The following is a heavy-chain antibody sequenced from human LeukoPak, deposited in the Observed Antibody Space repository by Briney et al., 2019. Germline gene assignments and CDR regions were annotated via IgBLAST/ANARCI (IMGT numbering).Heavy chain of an antibody. Sequence: ASVKVSCKASGYTFTGYYMHWVRQAPGQGLEWMGWINPNSGGTNYAQKFQGRVTMTRDTSISTAYMELSRLRSDDTAVYYCAREAEDSSGWYYFDYWGQGTPVTVSS. J-gene: IGHJ4*02. V-gene: IGHV1-2*02. CDR3: AREAEDSSGWYYFDY. CDR2: INPNSGGT. D-gene: IGHD6-19*01. CDR1: GYTFTGYY.